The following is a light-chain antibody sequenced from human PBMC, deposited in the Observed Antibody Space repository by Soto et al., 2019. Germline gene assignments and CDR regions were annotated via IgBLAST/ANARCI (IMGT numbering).Light chain of an antibody. Sequence: QSALTQPRSVSASPGQSVTISCTGTSSDVGRYDYVSWYQQHPGKAPKLIVYDVTERPSGVPDRFSGSKSGNMASLTISGLQAEDEADYSCCSFAGSYSYVFGTGTKVTVL. CDR2: DVT. CDR3: CSFAGSYSYV. CDR1: SSDVGRYDY. V-gene: IGLV2-11*01. J-gene: IGLJ1*01.